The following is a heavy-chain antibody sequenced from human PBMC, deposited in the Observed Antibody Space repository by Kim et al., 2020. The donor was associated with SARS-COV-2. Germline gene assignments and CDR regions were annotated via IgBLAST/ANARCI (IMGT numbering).Heavy chain of an antibody. V-gene: IGHV1-2*02. CDR2: INPNSGDT. CDR3: ARGGKRLQSETDY. CDR1: GYTFTGYY. Sequence: ASVKVSCKASGYTFTGYYMHWVRQAPGQGLEWMGWINPNSGDTNYAQKFQGRVTMTRDTSIATAYMELSRLRSDDTAVYYCARGGKRLQSETDYWGQGTLVTVSS. J-gene: IGHJ4*02. D-gene: IGHD6-25*01.